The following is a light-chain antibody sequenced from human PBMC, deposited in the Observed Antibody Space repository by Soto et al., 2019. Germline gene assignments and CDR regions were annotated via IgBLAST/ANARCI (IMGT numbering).Light chain of an antibody. J-gene: IGKJ4*01. CDR3: QQTYTTAIS. Sequence: DIQMTQSPSSLSASVGDRVTITCRASQNINTFLTWYQQMSGRAPRVLIYSASSLQSGVPSRCSGSWSGTDFTLTISGLQPEDFASYFCQQTYTTAISFGGGTKVE. CDR2: SAS. V-gene: IGKV1-39*01. CDR1: QNINTF.